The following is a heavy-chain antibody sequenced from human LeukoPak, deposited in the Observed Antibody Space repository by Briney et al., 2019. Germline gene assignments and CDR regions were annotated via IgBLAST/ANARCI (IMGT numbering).Heavy chain of an antibody. CDR1: GGSISSGGYS. Sequence: SQTLSLTCAVSGGSISSGGYSWSWIRQPPGQGLEWIGYLYHSGSTYYNPSLKSRVTISVDRSRNQFSLKLSSVTAADTAVYYCARGPYCSGGSCYSAWFDPWGQGTLVTVSS. J-gene: IGHJ5*02. CDR2: LYHSGST. V-gene: IGHV4-30-2*01. D-gene: IGHD2-15*01. CDR3: ARGPYCSGGSCYSAWFDP.